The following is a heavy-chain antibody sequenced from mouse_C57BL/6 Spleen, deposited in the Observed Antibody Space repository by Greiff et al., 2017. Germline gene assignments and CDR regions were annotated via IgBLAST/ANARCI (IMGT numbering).Heavy chain of an antibody. CDR2: IRSKSNNYAT. D-gene: IGHD1-1*01. V-gene: IGHV10-1*01. J-gene: IGHJ2*01. CDR1: GFSFNTYA. Sequence: EVQGVESGGGLVQPKGSLKLSCAASGFSFNTYAMNWVRQAPGKGLEWVARIRSKSNNYATYYADSVKDRFTISRDDSESMLYLQMNNLKTEDTAMYYCVRSIYYYGSFDYWGQGTTLTVSS. CDR3: VRSIYYYGSFDY.